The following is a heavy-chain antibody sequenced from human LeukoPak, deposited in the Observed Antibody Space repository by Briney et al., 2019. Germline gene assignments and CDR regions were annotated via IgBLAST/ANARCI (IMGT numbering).Heavy chain of an antibody. CDR1: GGSISSSSYY. V-gene: IGHV4-39*01. Sequence: SETLSLTCTVSGGSISSSSYYWGWIRQPPGKGLEWIGSIYYSGSTYYNPSLKSRVTISVDTSKNQFSLKLSSVTAADTAVYYCARLVGYCSSTSCSKDYYYYYMDVWGKGTTVTVSS. CDR3: ARLVGYCSSTSCSKDYYYYYMDV. CDR2: IYYSGST. D-gene: IGHD2-2*01. J-gene: IGHJ6*03.